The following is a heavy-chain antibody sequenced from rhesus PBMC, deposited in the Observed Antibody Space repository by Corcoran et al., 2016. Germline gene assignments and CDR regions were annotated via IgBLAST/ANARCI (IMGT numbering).Heavy chain of an antibody. CDR3: ASPVRYRFDV. J-gene: IGHJ5-1*01. CDR1: GGSFRSYW. Sequence: QVQLQESGPGLVKPSETLFLTCAVYGGSFRSYWWNWIRQSPGKGLEWIGEINGYRGRPNYNPSLQSRVTISQDVSRNQFSLKLTSVTAADTAVYYCASPVRYRFDVWGPGVLVSVSS. V-gene: IGHV4-80*01. CDR2: INGYRGRP.